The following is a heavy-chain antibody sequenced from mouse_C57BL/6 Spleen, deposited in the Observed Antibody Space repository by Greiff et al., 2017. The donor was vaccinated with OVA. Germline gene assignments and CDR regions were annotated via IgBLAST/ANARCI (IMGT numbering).Heavy chain of an antibody. Sequence: QVQLQQPGAELVKPGASVKVSCKASGYTFTSYWMPWVKQRPGQGLEWIGRIHPSDSDTNYNQKFKGKATLTVDTSSSTAYMQLSSLTSEDAAVYYSAIKMRVRAMDYWGQGTSVTVSS. CDR3: AIKMRVRAMDY. J-gene: IGHJ4*01. V-gene: IGHV1-74*01. D-gene: IGHD5-1*01. CDR2: IHPSDSDT. CDR1: GYTFTSYW.